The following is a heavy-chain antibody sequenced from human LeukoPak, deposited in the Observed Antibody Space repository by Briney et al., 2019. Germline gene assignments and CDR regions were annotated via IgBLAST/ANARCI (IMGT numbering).Heavy chain of an antibody. CDR2: IIPILGIA. D-gene: IGHD3-10*01. CDR3: ARDDKLLWFGELNLTDY. V-gene: IGHV1-69*04. Sequence: GASVKVSCKASGGTFSSYAISWVRQAPGQGLEWMGRIIPILGIANYAQKSQGRVTITADKSTSTAYMELSSLRSEDTAVYYCARDDKLLWFGELNLTDYWGQGTLVTVSS. J-gene: IGHJ4*02. CDR1: GGTFSSYA.